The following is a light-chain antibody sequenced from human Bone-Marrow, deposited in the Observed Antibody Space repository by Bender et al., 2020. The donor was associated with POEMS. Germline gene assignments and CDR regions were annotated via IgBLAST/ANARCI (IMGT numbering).Light chain of an antibody. Sequence: QSARIQPPSVSGSPGQSITISCTGTSSDVGSYYLVSWYQQHPGKAPKLLIYDANKWRSGVSNRFSGSKSGNTASLTISGLQAEDEADYYCSSYTDSSTTYVFGTGTKVTVL. V-gene: IGLV2-14*02. CDR2: DAN. CDR3: SSYTDSSTTYV. J-gene: IGLJ1*01. CDR1: SSDVGSYYL.